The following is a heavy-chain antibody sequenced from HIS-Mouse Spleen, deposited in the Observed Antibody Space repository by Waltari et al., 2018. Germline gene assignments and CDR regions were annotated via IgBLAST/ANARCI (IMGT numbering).Heavy chain of an antibody. CDR3: AKGGLMVYAIGDY. V-gene: IGHV3-33*06. J-gene: IGHJ4*02. D-gene: IGHD2-8*01. CDR2: IWYDGSNK. CDR1: GFTFRSYG. Sequence: QVQLVESGGGVVQPGRSLRLCCAASGFTFRSYGMHWVRRAPGKGVEWVAVIWYDGSNKYYADSVKGRFTISRDNSKNTLYLQMNSLRAEDTAVYYCAKGGLMVYAIGDYWGQGTLVTVSS.